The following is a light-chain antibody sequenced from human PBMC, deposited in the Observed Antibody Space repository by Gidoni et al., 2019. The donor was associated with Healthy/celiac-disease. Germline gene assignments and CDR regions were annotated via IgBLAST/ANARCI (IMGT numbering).Light chain of an antibody. J-gene: IGKJ1*01. Sequence: DTQMTHSPSTLSASVGVRVTITCRASQSISSWLVLYQQKPGKAPKLLIYKASSLDSGVPSRFSGSGSGTEFTLTISSLQPDDFATYYCQQYNSYRTFGQGTKVEIK. CDR2: KAS. V-gene: IGKV1-5*03. CDR3: QQYNSYRT. CDR1: QSISSW.